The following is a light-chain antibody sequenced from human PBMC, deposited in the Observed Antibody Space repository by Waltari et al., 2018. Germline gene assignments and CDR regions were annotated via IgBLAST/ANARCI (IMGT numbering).Light chain of an antibody. V-gene: IGLV3-25*03. Sequence: SFELTQPPSLSVSPGQTARITCSGDALSKQYAHWHQQRPGLAPVLVIYKDSERPSGIPGRFSGSSSGTTVTLTLSGVQAEDEADYYCQSADSRGSVVFGGGTKLTVL. J-gene: IGLJ2*01. CDR3: QSADSRGSVV. CDR2: KDS. CDR1: ALSKQY.